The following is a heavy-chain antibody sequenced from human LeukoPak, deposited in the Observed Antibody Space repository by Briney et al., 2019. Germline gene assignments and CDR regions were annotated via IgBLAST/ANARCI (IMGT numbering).Heavy chain of an antibody. Sequence: ASVKVSCKVSGNTFTDLSMNWGRKAPGKGLEWLEGFDPADVATTYPQKSQGRVTMTEATSTATASRDLRSLNPDDPAFYYIPTDFYGGRKFDYWGQQTLVTVFS. D-gene: IGHD2/OR15-2a*01. CDR3: PTDFYGGRKFDY. J-gene: IGHJ4*02. CDR1: GNTFTDLS. V-gene: IGHV1-24*01. CDR2: FDPADVAT.